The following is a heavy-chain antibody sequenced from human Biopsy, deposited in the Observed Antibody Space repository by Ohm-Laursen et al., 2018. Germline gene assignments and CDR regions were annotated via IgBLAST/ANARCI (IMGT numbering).Heavy chain of an antibody. Sequence: SDTLSLTCTVSGGSIRSNGFYWGWIRQPPGKGLEWIGSIFYRGSTHYKPSLKSRVNISVDTSKNQFSLKLNSVTAADTAVYYCARGDYFDSNGYFWFDPWGQGTLVTVSS. D-gene: IGHD3-22*01. CDR3: ARGDYFDSNGYFWFDP. V-gene: IGHV4-39*07. J-gene: IGHJ5*02. CDR2: IFYRGST. CDR1: GGSIRSNGFY.